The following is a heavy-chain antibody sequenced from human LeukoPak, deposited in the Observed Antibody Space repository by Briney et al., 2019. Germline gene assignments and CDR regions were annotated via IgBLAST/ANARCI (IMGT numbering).Heavy chain of an antibody. CDR2: INHSGST. V-gene: IGHV4-34*01. J-gene: IGHJ4*02. CDR1: GGSFSGYF. CDR3: ARGLRRWLQTRGFDY. Sequence: PSETLSLTCAVYGGSFSGYFWSWIRQPPGKGLEWIGEINHSGSTNYNPSLKSRVTISVDTSKNQFSLKLSSVTAADTAVYYCARGLRRWLQTRGFDYWGQGTLVTVSS. D-gene: IGHD5-24*01.